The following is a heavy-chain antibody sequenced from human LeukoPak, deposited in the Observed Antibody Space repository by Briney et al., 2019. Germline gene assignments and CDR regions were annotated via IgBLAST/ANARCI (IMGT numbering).Heavy chain of an antibody. CDR2: IWYDGSNK. CDR3: ARGRYSSRSGGYYFDI. Sequence: QPGRSLRLSCAASGFTFSSYGMHWVRQAPGKGLEWVAVIWYDGSNKYYADSVKGRFTISRDNSKNTLYLQMNSLRAEDTAVYYCARGRYSSRSGGYYFDIWGQGTLVTVSS. J-gene: IGHJ4*02. D-gene: IGHD2-2*01. V-gene: IGHV3-33*01. CDR1: GFTFSSYG.